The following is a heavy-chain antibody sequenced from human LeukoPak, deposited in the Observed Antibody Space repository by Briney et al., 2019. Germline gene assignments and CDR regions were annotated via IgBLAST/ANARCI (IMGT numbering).Heavy chain of an antibody. CDR1: GFTFSNAW. CDR3: ATDPDIVVVPAALDI. CDR2: IKSKTDGGTT. Sequence: GGSLRLSCAASGFTFSNAWMSWVRQAPGKGLEWVGRIKSKTDGGTTDYAAPVKGRFTISRDDSKNTLYLQMNSLKTEDTAVYYCATDPDIVVVPAALDIWGQGTMVTVSS. J-gene: IGHJ3*02. V-gene: IGHV3-15*01. D-gene: IGHD2-2*01.